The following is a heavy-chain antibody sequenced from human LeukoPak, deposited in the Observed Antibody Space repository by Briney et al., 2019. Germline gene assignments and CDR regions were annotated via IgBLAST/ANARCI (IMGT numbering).Heavy chain of an antibody. CDR2: IYTSGST. J-gene: IGHJ5*02. D-gene: IGHD3-10*01. V-gene: IGHV4-4*07. Sequence: SETLSLTCTVSGGSISSYYWSWIRQPAGKGLEWIGRIYTSGSTNYNPSLKSRVTMSVDTSKNQFSLKLSSVTSADTAVDYCAGEGSQTMVRGVDRVWFDPWGQGTLVTVSS. CDR1: GGSISSYY. CDR3: AGEGSQTMVRGVDRVWFDP.